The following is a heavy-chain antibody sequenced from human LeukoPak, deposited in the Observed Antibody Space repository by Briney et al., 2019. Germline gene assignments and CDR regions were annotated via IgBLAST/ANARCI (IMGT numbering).Heavy chain of an antibody. CDR3: ARDQMTTVTTD. J-gene: IGHJ4*02. D-gene: IGHD4-17*01. V-gene: IGHV3-23*01. CDR1: GFTFSSYA. CDR2: ISASGGST. Sequence: PGGSLRLSCAASGFTFSSYAMSWVRQAPGKGLEWVSGISASGGSTYYADSVKGRFTISRDNAKNSLYLQMNSLRAEDTAVYYCARDQMTTVTTDWGQGTLVTVSS.